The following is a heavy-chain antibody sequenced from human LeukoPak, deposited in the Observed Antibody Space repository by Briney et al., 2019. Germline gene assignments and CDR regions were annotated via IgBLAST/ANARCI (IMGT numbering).Heavy chain of an antibody. CDR3: AKDSSYGSGSPDYYYGMDV. V-gene: IGHV3-43D*03. J-gene: IGHJ6*02. CDR1: GFTFDDYA. CDR2: ISWDGGST. D-gene: IGHD3-10*01. Sequence: GGSLRLSCAASGFTFDDYAMHWVRQAPGKGLEWVSLISWDGGSTYYADSVKGRFTISRDNSKNSLYLQMNSLRAEDTALYYCAKDSSYGSGSPDYYYGMDVWGQGTTVTVSS.